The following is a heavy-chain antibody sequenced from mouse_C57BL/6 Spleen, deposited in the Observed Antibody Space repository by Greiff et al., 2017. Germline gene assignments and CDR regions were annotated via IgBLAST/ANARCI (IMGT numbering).Heavy chain of an antibody. CDR3: AKSNGNCVLYY. Sequence: QVQLQQPGTELVKPGASVTLSCKASGYTFTSYWMHWVKQRPGHGLEWIGNINPSNGGTTYNEKFKSKATLTVDKSSSTAYMQLISLTSEDSAVYDCAKSNGNCVLYYGGQGTTLTVSS. CDR1: GYTFTSYW. CDR2: INPSNGGT. V-gene: IGHV1-53*01. D-gene: IGHD2-1*01. J-gene: IGHJ2*01.